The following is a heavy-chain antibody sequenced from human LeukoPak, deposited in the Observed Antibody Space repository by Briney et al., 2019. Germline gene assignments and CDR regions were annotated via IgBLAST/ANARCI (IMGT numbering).Heavy chain of an antibody. CDR2: ISYDGSNK. J-gene: IGHJ4*02. CDR3: ARARSRWPPHDY. V-gene: IGHV3-30-3*01. CDR1: GFTFSSYD. Sequence: GRSLRLSCAASGFTFSSYDMHWVRQAPGKGLEWVAVISYDGSNKYYADSVKGRFTISRDNSKNTLYLQMNSLRGEDTAVYYCARARSRWPPHDYWGQGTLVTVSS. D-gene: IGHD5-24*01.